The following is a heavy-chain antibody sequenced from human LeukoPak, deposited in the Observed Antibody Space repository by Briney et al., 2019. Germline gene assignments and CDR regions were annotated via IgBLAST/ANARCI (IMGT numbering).Heavy chain of an antibody. CDR2: INTGNGNT. CDR1: GYTFTSYA. Sequence: ASVKVSCKASGYTFTSYAMHWVRQAPGQRLEWMGWINTGNGNTKYSQKFQGRVTITADKSTSTAYMELSSLRSEDTAVYYCANVVGATSFFDYWGQGTLVTVSS. V-gene: IGHV1-3*04. D-gene: IGHD1-26*01. CDR3: ANVVGATSFFDY. J-gene: IGHJ4*02.